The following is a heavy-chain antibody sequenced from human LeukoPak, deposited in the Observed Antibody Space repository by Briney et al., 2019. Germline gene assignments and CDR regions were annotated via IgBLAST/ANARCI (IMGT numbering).Heavy chain of an antibody. CDR3: GRAGSHDRQTIDF. CDR2: LNPNSVNT. Sequence: ASVKVSCKTSGYTFTTYDINWVRQATGQGLEWMGWLNPNSVNTASAQSFQGRLTLTRNTSISTAYMELSSLRSEDTAIYYCGRAGSHDRQTIDFWGQGTLVSVSS. CDR1: GYTFTTYD. J-gene: IGHJ4*02. V-gene: IGHV1-8*01. D-gene: IGHD1-26*01.